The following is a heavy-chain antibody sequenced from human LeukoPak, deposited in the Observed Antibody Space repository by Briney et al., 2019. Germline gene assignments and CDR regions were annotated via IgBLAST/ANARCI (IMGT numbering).Heavy chain of an antibody. CDR3: ARSPDYGDYEYFDY. CDR2: IIPIFGTA. Sequence: SVKVSCKASGGTFSSYAISWVRQAPGQGLEWMGGIIPIFGTANYAQKFQGRVTITADESTSTAYMELGSLRSEDTAVYYCARSPDYGDYEYFDYWGQGTLVTVSS. V-gene: IGHV1-69*13. CDR1: GGTFSSYA. D-gene: IGHD4-17*01. J-gene: IGHJ4*02.